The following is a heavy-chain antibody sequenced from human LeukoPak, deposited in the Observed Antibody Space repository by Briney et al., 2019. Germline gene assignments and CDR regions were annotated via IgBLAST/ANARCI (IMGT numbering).Heavy chain of an antibody. D-gene: IGHD1-26*01. Sequence: SETLSLTCTVSGGSISSYYWSWIRQHPGKRLEWIGYIYYSGSTNYNPSLKSRVTISVDTSKNQFSLKLSSVTAADTAVYYCARSSLMVGATLFDYWGQGTLVTVSS. CDR1: GGSISSYY. J-gene: IGHJ4*02. CDR2: IYYSGST. CDR3: ARSSLMVGATLFDY. V-gene: IGHV4-59*08.